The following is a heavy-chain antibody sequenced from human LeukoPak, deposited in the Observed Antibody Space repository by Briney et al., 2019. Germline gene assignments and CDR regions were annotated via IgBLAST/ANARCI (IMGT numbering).Heavy chain of an antibody. CDR2: ISGSGGST. D-gene: IGHD3-22*01. V-gene: IGHV3-23*01. CDR1: GFTFSSYA. J-gene: IGHJ4*02. Sequence: GGSLRLSCAASGFTFSSYAMSWVRQAPGKGLEWVSAISGSGGSTYYADSVKGRFTISRDDSKNTLYLQMNSLRTEDTAMYYCARTPASRRYYASSHFDSWGQGTLVTVSS. CDR3: ARTPASRRYYASSHFDS.